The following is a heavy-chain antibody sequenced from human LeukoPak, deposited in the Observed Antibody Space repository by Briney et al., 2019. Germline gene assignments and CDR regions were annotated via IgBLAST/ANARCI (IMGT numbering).Heavy chain of an antibody. V-gene: IGHV3-7*01. CDR3: VKRQLWGYIDY. Sequence: GGSLRLSCAASGFTFSQYWMSWVRQAPGKGLEWVSNIKHDGSEKQEGSEKNYVDSVKGRFTISRDNAKNSLYLQMNSLRAEDTAVYYCVKRQLWGYIDYWGQGTLVTVSS. J-gene: IGHJ4*02. CDR2: IKHDGSEKQEGSEK. CDR1: GFTFSQYW. D-gene: IGHD5-18*01.